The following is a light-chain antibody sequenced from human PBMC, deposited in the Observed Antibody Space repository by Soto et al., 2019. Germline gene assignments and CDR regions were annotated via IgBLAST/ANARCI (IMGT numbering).Light chain of an antibody. CDR3: QQYDTSYT. V-gene: IGKV3-20*01. CDR1: EAIGYNY. CDR2: DAS. J-gene: IGKJ2*01. Sequence: EVVLTQFPGTLSLSPGERATLSCRASEAIGYNYLAWYRQQSGLAPTLLIYDASTRAPGITDRFSGSGSGTDFTLTISRLEPGDFAVYYCQQYDTSYTFGPGTRLEI.